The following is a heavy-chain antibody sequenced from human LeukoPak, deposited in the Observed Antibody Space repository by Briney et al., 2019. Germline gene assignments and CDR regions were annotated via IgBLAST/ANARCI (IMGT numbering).Heavy chain of an antibody. D-gene: IGHD3-16*01. Sequence: SETLSLTCTVSGGSISSYYWSWIRQPAGKGLEWIGRIYTSGSTNYNPSLKSRVTMSVDTSKNQFSLKLSSVAAADTAVYYCQGAFDYYYYGMDVWGQGTTVTVSS. J-gene: IGHJ6*02. CDR2: IYTSGST. CDR3: QGAFDYYYYGMDV. CDR1: GGSISSYY. V-gene: IGHV4-4*07.